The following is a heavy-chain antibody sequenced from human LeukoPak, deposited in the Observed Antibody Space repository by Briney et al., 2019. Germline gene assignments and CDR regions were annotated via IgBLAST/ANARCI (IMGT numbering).Heavy chain of an antibody. D-gene: IGHD5-18*01. CDR3: AKDMGTAMVPYYFDY. CDR1: GFTFSSYW. CDR2: ISGSGGST. Sequence: GGFLRLSCAASGFTFSSYWMSWVRQAPGKGLEWVSAISGSGGSTYYADSVKGRFTISRDNSKNTLYLQMNSLRAEDTAVYYCAKDMGTAMVPYYFDYWGQGTLVTVSS. J-gene: IGHJ4*02. V-gene: IGHV3-23*01.